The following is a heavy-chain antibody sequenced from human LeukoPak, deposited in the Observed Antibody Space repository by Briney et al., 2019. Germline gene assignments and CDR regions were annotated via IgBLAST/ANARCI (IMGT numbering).Heavy chain of an antibody. CDR1: GFTFSSYG. D-gene: IGHD6-13*01. J-gene: IGHJ4*02. Sequence: GRSLRLSCAASGFTFSSYGMHWVRQAPGKGLEWVAVISYDGSNKYYADSVKGRFTISRDNSKNTLYLQMNSLRAEDTAVYYCAKQREGISWSPDYWGQGTLVTVSS. CDR2: ISYDGSNK. CDR3: AKQREGISWSPDY. V-gene: IGHV3-30*18.